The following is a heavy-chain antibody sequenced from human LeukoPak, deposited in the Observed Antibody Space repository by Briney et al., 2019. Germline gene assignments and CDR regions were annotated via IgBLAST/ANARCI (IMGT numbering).Heavy chain of an antibody. CDR3: AKGRSSWHPIDY. CDR2: ISGSGGST. D-gene: IGHD6-13*01. J-gene: IGHJ4*02. Sequence: PGGSLRLSCAASGFTFTSYAMSWVRQAPGKGLEWVSAISGSGGSTYYADSVKGRFTISRDNSKNTVYLQMNSLRAEDTAVYYCAKGRSSWHPIDYWGQGTLVTVSS. CDR1: GFTFTSYA. V-gene: IGHV3-23*01.